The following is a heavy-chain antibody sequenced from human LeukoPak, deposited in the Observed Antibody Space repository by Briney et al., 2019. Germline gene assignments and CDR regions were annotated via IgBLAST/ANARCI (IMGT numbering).Heavy chain of an antibody. CDR2: IYYSGST. CDR3: AREKGAAAALDAFDI. D-gene: IGHD6-13*01. Sequence: SETLSLTCTVSGGSVSSNSYYWGWIRQPPGKGLEWIGSIYYSGSTYYNPSLKSRVTISVDTSKNQFSLKLSSVTAADTAVYYCAREKGAAAALDAFDIWGQGTMVTVSS. J-gene: IGHJ3*02. V-gene: IGHV4-39*07. CDR1: GGSVSSNSYY.